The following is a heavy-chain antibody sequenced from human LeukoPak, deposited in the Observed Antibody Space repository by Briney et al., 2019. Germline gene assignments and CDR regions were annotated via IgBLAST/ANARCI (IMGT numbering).Heavy chain of an antibody. V-gene: IGHV3-48*03. J-gene: IGHJ6*02. Sequence: TGGSLRLSCAASGFTFSSYEMNWVRQAPGKGLEWVSYISSSGSTIYYADSVEGRFTISRDNVKNSLYLQMNSLRAEDTAVYYCARDVKYSSGLYYYYGMDVWGQGTTVTVSS. D-gene: IGHD6-19*01. CDR2: ISSSGSTI. CDR3: ARDVKYSSGLYYYYGMDV. CDR1: GFTFSSYE.